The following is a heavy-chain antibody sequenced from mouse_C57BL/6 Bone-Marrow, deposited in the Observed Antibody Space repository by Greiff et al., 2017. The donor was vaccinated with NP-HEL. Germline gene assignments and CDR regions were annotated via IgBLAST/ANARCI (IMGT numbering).Heavy chain of an antibody. V-gene: IGHV7-3*01. Sequence: DVHLVESGGGLVQPGGSLSLSCAASGFTFTDYYMSWVRQPPGKALEWLGFIRTKANGYTSEYSVSVKGRFTISPANSQSILYLQMNALRAEDSATYYCARSVYYDSADDPFYAMDYGGRGTSVTV. D-gene: IGHD2-4*01. CDR1: GFTFTDYY. CDR2: IRTKANGYTS. J-gene: IGHJ4*01. CDR3: ARSVYYDSADDPFYAMDY.